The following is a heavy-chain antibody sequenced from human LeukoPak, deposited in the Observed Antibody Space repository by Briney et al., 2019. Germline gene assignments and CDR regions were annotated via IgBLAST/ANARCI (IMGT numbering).Heavy chain of an antibody. V-gene: IGHV4-39*07. CDR1: GGSISSGTYY. D-gene: IGHD3-22*01. CDR2: FYNSGST. Sequence: SETLSLNCTVSGGSISSGTYYWGWIRQPPGKGLEWIGSFYNSGSTYYNPSLKSRVIIAVETSKKQFSLKLSSVTAADTAVYYCATLGFSSGYYYYFDHWGQGTLVTVSS. CDR3: ATLGFSSGYYYYFDH. J-gene: IGHJ4*02.